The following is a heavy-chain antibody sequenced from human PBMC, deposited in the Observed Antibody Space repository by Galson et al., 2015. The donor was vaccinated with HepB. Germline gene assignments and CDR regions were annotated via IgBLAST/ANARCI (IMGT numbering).Heavy chain of an antibody. V-gene: IGHV3-64D*06. D-gene: IGHD3-10*01. CDR1: GFTFSTYA. Sequence: SLRLSCAASGFTFSTYAVHWVRQAPGKGLEYVSGISSNGGITYYADSVKGRFTISRDNSKNTVYLQMSSLRADDTAVYYCVKGRYDGSGSLDWFDPWGQGTLVTVSS. J-gene: IGHJ5*02. CDR2: ISSNGGIT. CDR3: VKGRYDGSGSLDWFDP.